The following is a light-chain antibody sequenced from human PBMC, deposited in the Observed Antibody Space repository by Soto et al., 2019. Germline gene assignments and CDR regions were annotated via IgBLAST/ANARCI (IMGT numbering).Light chain of an antibody. CDR2: GAS. CDR1: QSVRSN. V-gene: IGKV3-15*01. J-gene: IGKJ1*01. CDR3: QQYNNWTQT. Sequence: EIVMTQSPATLSVSPGERATLSCRDSQSVRSNLAWYQEKPGQAPRIFIYGASTRETGIPARFSGSGSGTEFTLTISSLQSEDFEVDYCQQYNNWTQTFGQGTKVDIK.